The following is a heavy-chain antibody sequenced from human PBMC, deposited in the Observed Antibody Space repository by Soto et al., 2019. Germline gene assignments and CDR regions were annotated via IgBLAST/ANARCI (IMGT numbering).Heavy chain of an antibody. CDR1: GFTFSSYA. CDR2: INGNGSNT. V-gene: IGHV3-23*01. Sequence: PGGSLRLSCAASGFTFSSYAMSWVRQAPGKGLEWVSAINGNGSNTYYADSVKGRFTISRDNAKNTVYLQMQSLRVEDTAVYFCVRTWHGFDIWGPGTMVTVSS. CDR3: VRTWHGFDI. J-gene: IGHJ3*02.